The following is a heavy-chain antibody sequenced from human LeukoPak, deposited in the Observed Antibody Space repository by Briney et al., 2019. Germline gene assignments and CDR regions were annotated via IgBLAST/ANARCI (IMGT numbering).Heavy chain of an antibody. Sequence: GGSLRLSCAASGFTFSSYGMHWVRQAPGKGLEWVAVISYDGSNKYYADSVKGRFTISRDNSKNTLYLQMNSLRAEDTAVYYCAKDFQPPVTLTGYSTPGYWGQGTLVTVSS. D-gene: IGHD3-9*01. CDR1: GFTFSSYG. V-gene: IGHV3-30*18. CDR2: ISYDGSNK. J-gene: IGHJ4*02. CDR3: AKDFQPPVTLTGYSTPGY.